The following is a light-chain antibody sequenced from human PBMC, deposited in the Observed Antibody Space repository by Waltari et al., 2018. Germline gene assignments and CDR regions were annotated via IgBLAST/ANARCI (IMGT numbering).Light chain of an antibody. V-gene: IGLV2-18*02. J-gene: IGLJ2*01. CDR1: SSDVGSYNR. CDR3: SSYTSSSTLDVV. CDR2: EVR. Sequence: QSALTQPPSVSGSPGQSVTISCTGTSSDVGSYNRVSWYQQPPGTAPKLMIYEVRNRPSGVPDRFSGSKSGNTASLTISGLQAEDEADYYCSSYTSSSTLDVVFGGGTKLTVL.